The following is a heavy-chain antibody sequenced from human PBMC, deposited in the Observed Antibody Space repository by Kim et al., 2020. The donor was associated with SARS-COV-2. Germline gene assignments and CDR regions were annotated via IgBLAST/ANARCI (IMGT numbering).Heavy chain of an antibody. D-gene: IGHD6-19*01. J-gene: IGHJ4*02. Sequence: GGSLRLSCAASGFTFNDYSLHWVRQAPGKGLGWVSVITWDGGFTNYADPVKGRFTVSRDNSASSLYLDMLSLRAEDTAFYYCAKDPRTSGWYYLDSWGRG. CDR3: AKDPRTSGWYYLDS. V-gene: IGHV3-43*01. CDR1: GFTFNDYS. CDR2: ITWDGGFT.